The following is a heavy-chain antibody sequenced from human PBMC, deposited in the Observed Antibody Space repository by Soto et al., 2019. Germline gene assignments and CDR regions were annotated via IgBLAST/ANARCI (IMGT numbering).Heavy chain of an antibody. CDR1: GYTFTSYG. Sequence: SVKGSCKASGYTFTSYGISWVRQAPVQGLEWMGWISAYNGNTNYAQKLQGRVTMTTDTSTSTAYMELRSLRSDDTAVYYCARGVLRNWNYYYYGMDVWGQGTTVTVSS. D-gene: IGHD1-20*01. J-gene: IGHJ6*02. CDR2: ISAYNGNT. V-gene: IGHV1-18*04. CDR3: ARGVLRNWNYYYYGMDV.